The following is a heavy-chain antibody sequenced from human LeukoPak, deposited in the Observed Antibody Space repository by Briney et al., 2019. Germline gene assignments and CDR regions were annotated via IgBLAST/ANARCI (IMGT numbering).Heavy chain of an antibody. Sequence: GGSLRLSCSASGFTFSSYAMHWVRQAPGKGLEYVSAISSNGGSTYYADSVKGRFTISRENSKNTLYLQMSSLRAEDTAVYYCVKDSVVVVADLDYWGQGTLVTVSS. V-gene: IGHV3-64D*09. CDR1: GFTFSSYA. D-gene: IGHD2-15*01. CDR2: ISSNGGST. J-gene: IGHJ4*02. CDR3: VKDSVVVVADLDY.